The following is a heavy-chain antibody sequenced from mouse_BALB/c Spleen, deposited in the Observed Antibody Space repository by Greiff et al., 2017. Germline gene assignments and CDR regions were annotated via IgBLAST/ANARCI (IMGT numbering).Heavy chain of an antibody. CDR3: AREGNYDAMDY. CDR2: ISYSGST. J-gene: IGHJ4*01. CDR1: GYSITSDYA. V-gene: IGHV3-2*02. Sequence: EVQRVESGPGLVKPSQSLSLTCTVTGYSITSDYAWNWIRQFPGNKLEWMGYISYSGSTSYNPSLKSRISITRDTSKNQFFLQLNSVTTEDTATYYCAREGNYDAMDYWGQGTSVTVSS.